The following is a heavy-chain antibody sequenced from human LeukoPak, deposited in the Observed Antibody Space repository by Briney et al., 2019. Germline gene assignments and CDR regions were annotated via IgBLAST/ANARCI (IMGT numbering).Heavy chain of an antibody. CDR3: ARDYGDFRYYYYGMDV. V-gene: IGHV3-30*03. J-gene: IGHJ6*02. D-gene: IGHD4-17*01. CDR2: ISYDGTNK. CDR1: GFTFIDYG. Sequence: GGSLRLSCAASGFTFIDYGMHWVRQAPGKGREGVAVISYDGTNKYYADYVKGRFTISRDNDYNSLYLQINSLRAEDMPGYYCARDYGDFRYYYYGMDVWGQGTTVTVSS.